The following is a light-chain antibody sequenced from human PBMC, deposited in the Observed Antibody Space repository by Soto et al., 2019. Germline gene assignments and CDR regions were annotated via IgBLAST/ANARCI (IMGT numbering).Light chain of an antibody. CDR1: QDIRKD. Sequence: DIQMTQSPSSLSASVGDRVTITCRAGQDIRKDLGWYQQKPGKAPKRLIYATSSLHNGVPSRFSGSGSGTEFTLTISSLQPEDFATYYCLQHTSFPRTFGQGTKVEIK. CDR2: ATS. CDR3: LQHTSFPRT. J-gene: IGKJ1*01. V-gene: IGKV1-17*01.